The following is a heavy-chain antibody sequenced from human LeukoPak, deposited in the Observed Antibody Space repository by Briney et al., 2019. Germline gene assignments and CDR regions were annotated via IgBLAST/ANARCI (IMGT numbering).Heavy chain of an antibody. CDR1: GGFISSYY. CDR3: ARRIRITMVRGVMRSSSWFDP. J-gene: IGHJ5*02. CDR2: IYYSGST. Sequence: SETLSLTCTVSGGFISSYYWSWIRQPPGKGLEWIGYIYYSGSTNYNPSLKSRVTMSVDTSKNQFSLKLSSVTAADTAVYYCARRIRITMVRGVMRSSSWFDPWGQGTLVTVSS. V-gene: IGHV4-59*12. D-gene: IGHD3-10*01.